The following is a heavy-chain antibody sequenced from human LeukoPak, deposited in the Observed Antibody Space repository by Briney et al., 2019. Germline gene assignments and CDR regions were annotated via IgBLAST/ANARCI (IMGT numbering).Heavy chain of an antibody. D-gene: IGHD3-16*01. CDR3: AKTGHYYDLDY. V-gene: IGHV3-48*01. CDR1: GFIFNSYG. CDR2: ITAGSQTI. Sequence: GGSLRLSCAASGFIFNSYGMNWVRQAPGKGLEWLSYITAGSQTIYYADSVKGRFTISRDNAVNSLYLQMDSLRAEDTALYYCAKTGHYYDLDYWGQGALVTVSS. J-gene: IGHJ4*02.